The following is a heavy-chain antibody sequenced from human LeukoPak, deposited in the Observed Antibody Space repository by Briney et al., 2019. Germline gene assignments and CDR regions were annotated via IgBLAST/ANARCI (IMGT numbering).Heavy chain of an antibody. CDR1: GFSFSDYY. J-gene: IGHJ6*02. CDR2: ISGSGSDF. D-gene: IGHD3-22*01. V-gene: IGHV3-11*01. CDR3: ARSIGYYYTMDV. Sequence: PGGSLRLSCVACGFSFSDYYMSWVPQAPAWGLEWISYISGSGSDFYYADSVKGRFTISRDNANNSLYLQMNSLRAEDTAVYYCARSIGYYYTMDVWGQGTTVTVSS.